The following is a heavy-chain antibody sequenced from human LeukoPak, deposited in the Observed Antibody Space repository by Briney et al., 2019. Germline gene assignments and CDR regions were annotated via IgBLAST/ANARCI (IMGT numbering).Heavy chain of an antibody. CDR2: ISAYNGNT. V-gene: IGHV1-18*01. D-gene: IGHD4-17*01. CDR1: GYTFTSYG. J-gene: IGHJ3*02. Sequence: ASVKVSCKASGYTFTSYGISWVRQAPGQGLEWMGWISAYNGNTNYAQKLQGRVTMTTDTSTSTAYMELSRLRSDDTAVYYCATTVTTRDAFDIWAKGQWSPSLQ. CDR3: ATTVTTRDAFDI.